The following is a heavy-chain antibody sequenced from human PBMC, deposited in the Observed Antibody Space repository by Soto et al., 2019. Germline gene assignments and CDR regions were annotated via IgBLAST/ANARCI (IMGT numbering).Heavy chain of an antibody. CDR1: GYGFTTYG. CDR3: ARGRYGDY. CDR2: ISAHNGNT. V-gene: IGHV1-18*01. Sequence: QIHLVQSGAEVKKPGASVKVSCKGSGYGFTTYGITWVRQATGQVLEWMAWISAHNGNTNYAQKLQGRVTVTRDTSTSTAYMELRSLRSDDTAVYYCARGRYGDYWGQGALVTVSS. J-gene: IGHJ4*02. D-gene: IGHD1-1*01.